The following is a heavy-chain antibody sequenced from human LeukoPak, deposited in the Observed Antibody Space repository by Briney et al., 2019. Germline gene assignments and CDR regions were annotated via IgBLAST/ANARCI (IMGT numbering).Heavy chain of an antibody. Sequence: GQCLIRWWSVAGGKCVNYERNWVRKNKGKGLEWVSYISSSGSTIYYADSVKGRFTISRDNAKDSLYLQMNSLRVEDTAVYYCARDYYDILTGYSIRRYGMDVWGKGTTVTVSS. D-gene: IGHD3-9*01. CDR3: ARDYYDILTGYSIRRYGMDV. J-gene: IGHJ6*04. CDR2: ISSSGSTI. CDR1: GGKCVNYE. V-gene: IGHV3-48*03.